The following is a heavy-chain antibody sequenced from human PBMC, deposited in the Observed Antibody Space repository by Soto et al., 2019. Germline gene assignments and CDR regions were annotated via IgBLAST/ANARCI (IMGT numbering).Heavy chain of an antibody. D-gene: IGHD7-27*01. CDR2: INKDGSQK. J-gene: IGHJ4*02. V-gene: IGHV3-7*03. Sequence: GGSLRLSCAASGFTLSNYWMTWVRQAPGKGLEWVANINKDGSQKNYVDSVKGRFTIARDNGQNSLSLQINSLRGEDTAVYYCVRELGLAYWGQGALVTVSS. CDR1: GFTLSNYW. CDR3: VRELGLAY.